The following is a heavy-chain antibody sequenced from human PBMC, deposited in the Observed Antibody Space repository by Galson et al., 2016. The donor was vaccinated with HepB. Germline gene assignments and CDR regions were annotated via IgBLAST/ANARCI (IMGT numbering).Heavy chain of an antibody. CDR1: GFTFSSYS. D-gene: IGHD6-6*01. V-gene: IGHV3-21*01. CDR2: ISSSSSYI. J-gene: IGHJ4*02. Sequence: FLRLSCAASGFTFSSYSMNWVRQAPGKGLEWVSSISSSSSYIYYADSVKGRFTISRDNAKNSLYLQMNSLRAEDTAVYYCARPSSSSWAFDYWGQGTLVTVSS. CDR3: ARPSSSSWAFDY.